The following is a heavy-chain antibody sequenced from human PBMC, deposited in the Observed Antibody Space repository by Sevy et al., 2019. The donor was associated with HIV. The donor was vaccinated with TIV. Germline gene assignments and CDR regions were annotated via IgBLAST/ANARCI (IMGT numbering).Heavy chain of an antibody. CDR2: FDPEDGKT. Sequence: GPVKVSCKVSGYTLTKLSMHWVRQAPGKGLEWMGTFDPEDGKTIYAQKFQGRVTMTEDTSIDTAYMELSSLRSEDTAVFYCAITKDYYDNSGYPFDYWGQGTLVTVSS. CDR3: AITKDYYDNSGYPFDY. CDR1: GYTLTKLS. J-gene: IGHJ4*02. V-gene: IGHV1-24*01. D-gene: IGHD3-22*01.